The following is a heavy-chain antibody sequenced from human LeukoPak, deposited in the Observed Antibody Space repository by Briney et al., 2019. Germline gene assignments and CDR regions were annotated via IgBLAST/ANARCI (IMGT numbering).Heavy chain of an antibody. Sequence: GGSLRLSCKASGFTFTNAWMNWVRQAPGKGLEWVSYISSSRSTMYYADSVKGRFTISRDNAKNSLYLQMNSLRDEDTAVYYCARDVGIMVVTRWCFDLWGRGTLVTVSS. CDR1: GFTFTNAW. CDR2: ISSSRSTM. D-gene: IGHD2-21*02. V-gene: IGHV3-48*02. J-gene: IGHJ2*01. CDR3: ARDVGIMVVTRWCFDL.